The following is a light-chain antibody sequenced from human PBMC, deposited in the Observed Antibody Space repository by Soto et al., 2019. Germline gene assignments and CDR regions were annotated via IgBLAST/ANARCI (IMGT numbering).Light chain of an antibody. CDR2: KAS. J-gene: IGKJ1*01. CDR1: QTISSW. V-gene: IGKV1-5*03. Sequence: DIKMTQSPSTLSGTVGDRVTITCRASQTISSWLAWYQQKPGKAPKLLIYKASTLKSGVPSRFSGSGSGTEFTLTISSLQPDDFATYYCQHYNSYSEAFGQVSKVAIK. CDR3: QHYNSYSEA.